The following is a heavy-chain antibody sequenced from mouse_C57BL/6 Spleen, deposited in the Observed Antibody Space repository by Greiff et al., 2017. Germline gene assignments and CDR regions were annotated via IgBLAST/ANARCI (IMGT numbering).Heavy chain of an antibody. CDR1: GFTFSDYY. J-gene: IGHJ4*01. CDR2: ISNGGGST. CDR3: ASGSSYFMDY. Sequence: EVQLVESGGGLVQPGGSLKLSCAASGFTFSDYYMYWVRQTPEKRLEWVAYISNGGGSTYYPDTVKGRFTISRDNAKNTLYLQMSLLKSEDTSMYYCASGSSYFMDYWGQGTSVTVAS. D-gene: IGHD1-1*01. V-gene: IGHV5-12*01.